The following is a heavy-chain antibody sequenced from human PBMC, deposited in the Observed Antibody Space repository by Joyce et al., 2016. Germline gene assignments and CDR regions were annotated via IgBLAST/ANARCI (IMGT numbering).Heavy chain of an antibody. J-gene: IGHJ6*02. D-gene: IGHD3-10*01. CDR3: ARDSMVRGTDYYGLDV. V-gene: IGHV4-30-4*01. CDR1: GASISSGDYY. Sequence: QVQLQESGTGLVKPSQTLSLTCTVSGASISSGDYYGSWIRQPPGKGLEWIGYIHYTGSAFYSPSLKSRVTISIDKSKNHFSLNLTSVTATDTAVYYCARDSMVRGTDYYGLDVWGQGTTVSVSS. CDR2: IHYTGSA.